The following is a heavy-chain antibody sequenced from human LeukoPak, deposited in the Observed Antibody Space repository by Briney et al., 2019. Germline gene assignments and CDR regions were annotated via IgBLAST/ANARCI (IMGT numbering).Heavy chain of an antibody. V-gene: IGHV3-43*02. D-gene: IGHD6-19*01. Sequence: GGSLRLSCAASGFTSDEYAMHWVRQTLAKGLESFSLISGDGGSTYFADSVKGRFTVSRDNSKNSLYLQMNSLRPEDTALYYCAKVPSSASGWYRFDYWGQGTLVTVAS. CDR1: GFTSDEYA. CDR2: ISGDGGST. CDR3: AKVPSSASGWYRFDY. J-gene: IGHJ4*02.